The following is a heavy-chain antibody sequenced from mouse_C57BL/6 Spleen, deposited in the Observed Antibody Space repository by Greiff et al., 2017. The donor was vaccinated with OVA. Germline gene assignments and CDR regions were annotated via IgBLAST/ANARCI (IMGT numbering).Heavy chain of an antibody. Sequence: VQLQQSGPELVKPGASVKISCKASGYTFTDYYMNWVKQSHGKSLEWIGDINPNNGGTSYNQKFKGKATLTVDKSSSTAYMELRSLTSEDSAVYYCARFDDYEGFDDWGQGTTLTVSS. D-gene: IGHD2-4*01. CDR3: ARFDDYEGFDD. CDR1: GYTFTDYY. V-gene: IGHV1-26*01. J-gene: IGHJ2*01. CDR2: INPNNGGT.